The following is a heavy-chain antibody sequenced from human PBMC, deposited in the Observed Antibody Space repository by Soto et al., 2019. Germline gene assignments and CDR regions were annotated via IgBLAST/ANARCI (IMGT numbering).Heavy chain of an antibody. CDR3: ARSLRGYYYFY. CDR2: ISYDGSNK. V-gene: IGHV3-30-3*01. CDR1: GFTFSSYA. D-gene: IGHD3-22*01. Sequence: QVQLVESGGGVVQPGRSLRLSCAASGFTFSSYAMHWVRQAPGKGLEWVAVISYDGSNKYYADSVKGRFTISRDNSKNTLYLQMNSLRAEDTAVYYCARSLRGYYYFYWGQGTLVTVSS. J-gene: IGHJ4*02.